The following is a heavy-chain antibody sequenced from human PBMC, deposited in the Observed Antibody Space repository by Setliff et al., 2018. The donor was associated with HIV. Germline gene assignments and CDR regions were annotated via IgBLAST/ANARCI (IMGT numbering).Heavy chain of an antibody. V-gene: IGHV1-69*13. D-gene: IGHD3-16*02. J-gene: IGHJ4*02. Sequence: GASVKVSCKASGGTFSSYTISWVRQAPGQGLEWMGGIVPILNTGNYAPKFQGRVTITADESTTTAYMELSSLRSEDTAIYYCANGGNANANLIVFDFWGQGTLVTVSS. CDR2: IVPILNTG. CDR3: ANGGNANANLIVFDF. CDR1: GGTFSSYT.